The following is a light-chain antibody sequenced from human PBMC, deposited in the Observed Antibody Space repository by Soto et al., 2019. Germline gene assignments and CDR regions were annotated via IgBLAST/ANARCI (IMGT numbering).Light chain of an antibody. CDR3: QQYNNGPPWT. CDR1: QNVGTN. V-gene: IGKV3-15*01. J-gene: IGKJ1*01. Sequence: TELTQSPATLSISPGERATLSCRASQNVGTNLAWYQQKPGQAPRLLIYGASTRAFGLPARFTGSGSGTEFTLTITSLQSEDIAVYHCQQYNNGPPWTFGQGTRAEVK. CDR2: GAS.